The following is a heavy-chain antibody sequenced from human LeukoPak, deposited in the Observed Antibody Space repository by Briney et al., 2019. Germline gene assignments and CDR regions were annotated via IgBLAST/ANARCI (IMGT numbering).Heavy chain of an antibody. CDR2: IYYSGST. J-gene: IGHJ4*02. V-gene: IGHV4-4*07. D-gene: IGHD1-26*01. Sequence: SETLSLTCTVSGGSISSYYWSWIRQPAGKGLEWIGSIYYSGSTYYNPSLKSRVTISVDTSKNQFSLKLSSVTAADTAVYYCARDARWERQHWGQGTLVTVSS. CDR1: GGSISSYY. CDR3: ARDARWERQH.